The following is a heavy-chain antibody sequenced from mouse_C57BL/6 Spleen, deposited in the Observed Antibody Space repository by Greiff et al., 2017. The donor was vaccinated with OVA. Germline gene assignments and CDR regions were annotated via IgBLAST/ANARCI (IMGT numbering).Heavy chain of an antibody. Sequence: QVQLQQPGAELVKPGASVKLSCKASGYTFTSYWMHWVKQRPGRGLEWIGRIDPISGGTKYNEKFKSKATLTVDKPSSTAYMQLSSLTSEDSAVYYCARGGSGYPTLWFAYWGQGTLVTVSA. D-gene: IGHD3-2*02. CDR1: GYTFTSYW. CDR2: IDPISGGT. CDR3: ARGGSGYPTLWFAY. V-gene: IGHV1-72*01. J-gene: IGHJ3*01.